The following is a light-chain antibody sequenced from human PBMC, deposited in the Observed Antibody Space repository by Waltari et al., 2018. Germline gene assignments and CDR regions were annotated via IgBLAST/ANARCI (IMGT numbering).Light chain of an antibody. J-gene: IGKJ2*01. CDR2: WAS. CDR1: QTILHSSSNRND. Sequence: DIVMTQSPDSLAVSLGERATIKCKSSQTILHSSSNRNDLAWYQHKPGQPPKLLIFWASSRESGVPDRFSGSGSGTDFTLTISSLQAEDVAVYYCQQFYSTPYTFGQGTKLEI. V-gene: IGKV4-1*01. CDR3: QQFYSTPYT.